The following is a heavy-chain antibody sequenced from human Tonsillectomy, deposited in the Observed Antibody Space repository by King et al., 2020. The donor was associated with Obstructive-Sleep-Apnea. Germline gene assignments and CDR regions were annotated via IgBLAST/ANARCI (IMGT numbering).Heavy chain of an antibody. CDR2: ISSSCSTI. V-gene: IGHV3-11*01. D-gene: IGHD3-10*01. J-gene: IGHJ3*02. CDR3: ASSFSGGGPFDI. CDR1: GFTFSDYY. Sequence: VQLVESGGGLVKPGGSLRLSCAASGFTFSDYYMSWIRQAPGKGLAWVSYISSSCSTIYYADSVKGRFTLARDNAKNSLYLQMNSLRAEDTAVYYCASSFSGGGPFDIWGQGTMVTVSS.